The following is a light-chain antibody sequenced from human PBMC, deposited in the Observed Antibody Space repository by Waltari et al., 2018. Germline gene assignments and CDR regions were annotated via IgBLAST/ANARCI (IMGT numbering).Light chain of an antibody. V-gene: IGLV3-1*01. CDR3: QTYDGTTIL. CDR1: QLAKNY. CDR2: PDN. Sequence: SYELPQPRSLSVSPGQTAIITCSGAQLAKNYTSWYHQRPGQSPVLVIYPDNNRPSVIPERFSGSGSGTTATLTISGTQVGDEADYYCQTYDGTTILFGGGTKLTVL. J-gene: IGLJ2*01.